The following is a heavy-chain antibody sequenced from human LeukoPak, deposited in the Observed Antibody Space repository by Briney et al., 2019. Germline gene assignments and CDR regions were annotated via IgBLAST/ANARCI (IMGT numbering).Heavy chain of an antibody. V-gene: IGHV1-2*02. J-gene: IGHJ5*02. D-gene: IGHD3-22*01. CDR2: ITSNGGDK. CDR3: ARGVLAGYDSSGYRFYNRFDP. Sequence: GASVKVSCKASGFTFIDYYMHWVRQAPGQGLEWMGGITSNGGDKKYAQRFKGRVTMTRDTSISTPYMELSRLKSDDTAVYYCARGVLAGYDSSGYRFYNRFDPWGQGTLVIVSS. CDR1: GFTFIDYY.